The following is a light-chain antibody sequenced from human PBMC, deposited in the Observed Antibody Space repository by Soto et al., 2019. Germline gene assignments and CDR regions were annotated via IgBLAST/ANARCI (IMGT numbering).Light chain of an antibody. CDR1: QSVFYNFNSKNY. CDR3: QQYYSSPPT. CDR2: WAS. V-gene: IGKV4-1*01. Sequence: DIVMTQSPDSLAVSLGERATINCKSSQSVFYNFNSKNYLAWYQQKPGQPPKLLVHWASIRESGVPERFSGSGSATDFTLTISSLQADDVADYYCQQYYSSPPTFGGGTKVEIK. J-gene: IGKJ4*01.